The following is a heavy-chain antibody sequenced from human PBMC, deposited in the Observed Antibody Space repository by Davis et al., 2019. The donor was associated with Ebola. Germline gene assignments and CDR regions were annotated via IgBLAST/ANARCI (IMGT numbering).Heavy chain of an antibody. CDR3: ARPGRGYSGYDGMDV. J-gene: IGHJ6*02. V-gene: IGHV3-48*02. D-gene: IGHD5-12*01. CDR1: GFTFNNYN. Sequence: PGGSLRLSCAAFGFTFNNYNMNWVRQAPGKGLEWVSYISSSSSTIYYADSVKGRFTISRDNAKNSLYLQMNSLRDEDTAVYYCARPGRGYSGYDGMDVWGQGTTVTVSS. CDR2: ISSSSSTI.